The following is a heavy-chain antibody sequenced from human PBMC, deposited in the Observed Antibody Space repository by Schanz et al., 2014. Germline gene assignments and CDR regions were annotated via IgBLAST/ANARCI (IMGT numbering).Heavy chain of an antibody. CDR2: ISSGGGST. CDR1: GFAFSSYG. CDR3: AKKVPAYNPFDS. Sequence: EVQLLESGGGLVQPGGSLRLSCLASGFAFSSYGMNWLRQAPGKGLEWVSSISSGGGSTYYADSVKGRFTISRDNSKNTLYLQMDSLRAEDTAVYFCAKKVPAYNPFDSWGQGTLVTVSS. V-gene: IGHV3-23*01. J-gene: IGHJ4*02. D-gene: IGHD1-1*01.